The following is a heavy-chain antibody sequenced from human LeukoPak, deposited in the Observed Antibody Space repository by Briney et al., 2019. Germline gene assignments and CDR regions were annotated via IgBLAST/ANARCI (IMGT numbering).Heavy chain of an antibody. CDR3: ARGLGSSWYSPDY. CDR1: GFTFSSYS. Sequence: GGSLRLSCAASGFTFSSYSMNWVRQAPGKGLEWVSSITGSSSYIYYADLVKGRFTISRDNAKNSLYLQINSLRAEDTAVYYCARGLGSSWYSPDYWGQGTLVTISS. D-gene: IGHD6-13*01. CDR2: ITGSSSYI. J-gene: IGHJ4*02. V-gene: IGHV3-21*01.